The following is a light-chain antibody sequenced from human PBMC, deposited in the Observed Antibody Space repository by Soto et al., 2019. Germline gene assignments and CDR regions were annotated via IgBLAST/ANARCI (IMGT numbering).Light chain of an antibody. CDR1: QSVLYSSNNKNY. CDR2: WAS. CDR3: QQYFSTLWT. Sequence: DIVMTQSPASLAVSLGERATINCKSSQSVLYSSNNKNYLAWYQQKPGQSPKLLIYWASARQFGVPDRFSGSGSGTDFTLTISSLQAEDVAFYYCQQYFSTLWTFGQGTKVEIK. V-gene: IGKV4-1*01. J-gene: IGKJ1*01.